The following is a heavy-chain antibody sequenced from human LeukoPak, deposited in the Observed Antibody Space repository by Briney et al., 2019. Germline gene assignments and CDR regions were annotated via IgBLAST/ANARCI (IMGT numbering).Heavy chain of an antibody. CDR3: ARPDIVATQYAFDI. J-gene: IGHJ3*02. V-gene: IGHV4-39*01. CDR1: GGSISSSSYY. D-gene: IGHD5-12*01. Sequence: SETLSLTCTVPGGSISSSSYYWGWIRQPPGKGLEWIGSIYYSGSTYYNPSLKSRVTISVDTSKNQFSLKLSSVTAADTAVYYCARPDIVATQYAFDIWGQGTMVTVSS. CDR2: IYYSGST.